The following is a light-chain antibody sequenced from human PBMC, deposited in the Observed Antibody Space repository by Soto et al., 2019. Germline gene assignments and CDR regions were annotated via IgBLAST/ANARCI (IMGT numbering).Light chain of an antibody. CDR3: TSFAPGRIYV. CDR2: DVS. J-gene: IGLJ1*01. CDR1: TSDIGAYDL. Sequence: QSLLTQPASLSGSPGQSITISCSATTSDIGAYDLASCYQQHPDRAPKLIIYDVSHRFSGISYRFPGSKSGDTASLASCGLRAEDEGDYYCTSFAPGRIYVFGSGTKVT. V-gene: IGLV2-14*03.